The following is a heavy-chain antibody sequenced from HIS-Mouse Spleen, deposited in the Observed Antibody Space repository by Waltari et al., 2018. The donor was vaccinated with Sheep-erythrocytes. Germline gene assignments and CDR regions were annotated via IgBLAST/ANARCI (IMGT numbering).Heavy chain of an antibody. V-gene: IGHV4-39*01. D-gene: IGHD3-16*01. Sequence: QLQLQESGPGLVKPSETLSLTCTVSGGSISSSSYYWGWIRQPPGKGLEWIGSIYYSGRTYYNPSLKSRVTISVDTSKNQFSLKLSSVTAADTAVYYCARPGGGDDAFDIWGQGTMVTVSS. CDR2: IYYSGRT. CDR3: ARPGGGDDAFDI. CDR1: GGSISSSSYY. J-gene: IGHJ3*02.